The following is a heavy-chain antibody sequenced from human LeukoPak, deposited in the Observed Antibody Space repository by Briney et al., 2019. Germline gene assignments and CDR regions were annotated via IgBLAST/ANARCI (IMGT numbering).Heavy chain of an antibody. Sequence: PGGSLRLSCAASGFTFSSYAMSWVRQAPGKGLEWVSAISGSGGSTYYADSVKGRFTISRDNSKNTLYLQMNSLRAEDTAVYYCAKGPMPGTAAGTADDYWGQGTLVTVSS. CDR3: AKGPMPGTAAGTADDY. J-gene: IGHJ4*02. CDR1: GFTFSSYA. CDR2: ISGSGGST. V-gene: IGHV3-23*01. D-gene: IGHD6-13*01.